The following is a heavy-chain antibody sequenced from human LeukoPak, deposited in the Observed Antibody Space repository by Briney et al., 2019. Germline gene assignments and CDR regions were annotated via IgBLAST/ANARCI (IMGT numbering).Heavy chain of an antibody. D-gene: IGHD2-15*01. CDR3: ARDTSAYCSGGSCYSWWFDP. J-gene: IGHJ5*02. V-gene: IGHV4-34*01. CDR2: INHSGST. Sequence: SETLSLTCAVYGGSFSGYYWSWIRQPPGKGLEWIGEINHSGSTNYNPSLKSRVTISVDTSKNQFSLKLSSVTAADTAVYYCARDTSAYCSGGSCYSWWFDPWGQGTLVTVSS. CDR1: GGSFSGYY.